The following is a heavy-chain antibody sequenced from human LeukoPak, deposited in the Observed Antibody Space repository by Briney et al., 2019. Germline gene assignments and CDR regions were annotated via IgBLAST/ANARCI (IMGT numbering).Heavy chain of an antibody. J-gene: IGHJ4*02. CDR1: GYTFTGYY. D-gene: IGHD4-17*01. V-gene: IGHV1-2*02. CDR2: INPNSGGT. CDR3: ARGRYGDALDY. Sequence: ASVKVSCKASGYTFTGYYMHWVRQAPGQGLEWMGWINPNSGGTNYAQKFQGRVTMTRDTSVSTVYMELSRLRSADTAVYYCARGRYGDALDYWGQGTLVTVSS.